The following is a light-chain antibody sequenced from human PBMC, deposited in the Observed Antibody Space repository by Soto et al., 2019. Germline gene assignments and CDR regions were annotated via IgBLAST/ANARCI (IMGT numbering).Light chain of an antibody. Sequence: QSVLTQPASVSGSPGQSIAISCTGTSSDVGSHNHVSWYQQYPGKAPKLIIYEVFNRPSGASARFSGSKFGSTASLTISGLQAEDEADYYCNSLSAAGSSYVFGPGTKVTVL. V-gene: IGLV2-14*01. CDR2: EVF. CDR3: NSLSAAGSSYV. J-gene: IGLJ1*01. CDR1: SSDVGSHNH.